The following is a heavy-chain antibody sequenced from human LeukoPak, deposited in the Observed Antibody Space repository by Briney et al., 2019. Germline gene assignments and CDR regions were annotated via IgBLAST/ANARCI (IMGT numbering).Heavy chain of an antibody. J-gene: IGHJ4*02. CDR1: GFTFSSYG. CDR2: IRYDGSNK. V-gene: IGHV3-30*02. D-gene: IGHD3-22*01. Sequence: GGSLRLSCAASGFTFSSYGMHWVRQAPGKGLEWVAFIRYDGSNKYYADSVKGRFTISRDNSKNTLYLQMNSLRAEDTAVYYCAKAPYYYDSSGATTYFDYWGQGTLVTVPS. CDR3: AKAPYYYDSSGATTYFDY.